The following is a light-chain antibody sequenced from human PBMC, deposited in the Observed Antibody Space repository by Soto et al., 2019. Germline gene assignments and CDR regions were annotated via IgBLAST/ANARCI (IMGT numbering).Light chain of an antibody. CDR2: GAS. J-gene: IGKJ2*01. CDR3: QQYNNWPPGT. V-gene: IGKV3-15*01. CDR1: QSVSSN. Sequence: EIVMTQSPATLSVSPGERATLSCRASQSVSSNFAWYQQKPGQAPTLLIYGASTRATGIPAMFSGSGSGTEFTLTISSLQSEDFAVYYCQQYNNWPPGTFGQGTKLEIK.